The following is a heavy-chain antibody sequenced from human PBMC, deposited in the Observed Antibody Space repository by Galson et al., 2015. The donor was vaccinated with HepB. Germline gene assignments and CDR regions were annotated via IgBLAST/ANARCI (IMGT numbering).Heavy chain of an antibody. CDR1: GFTFSSYS. CDR2: ISSSSSYI. D-gene: IGHD4-17*01. J-gene: IGHJ2*01. V-gene: IGHV3-21*01. Sequence: SLRLSCAASGFTFSSYSMNWVRQAPGKGLEWVSSISSSSSYIYYADSVKGRFTISRDNAKNSLYLQMNSLRAEDTAVYYCARDIEYGDYDWYFDLWGRGTLVTVSS. CDR3: ARDIEYGDYDWYFDL.